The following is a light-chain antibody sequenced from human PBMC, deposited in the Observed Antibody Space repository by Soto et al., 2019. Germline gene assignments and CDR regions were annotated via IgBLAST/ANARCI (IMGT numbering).Light chain of an antibody. CDR3: CSYAAGDSFK. J-gene: IGLJ2*01. CDR1: SSDVGTYNY. V-gene: IGLV2-11*01. CDR2: DVT. Sequence: QSALTQPRSVSGSPRQSVTISCTGTSSDVGTYNYVSWHQQHPGKAPKLVIYDVTQRPSGVPDRFSASKSGITASLTISGLQAEDEADYYCCSYAAGDSFKFGGGTKLTAL.